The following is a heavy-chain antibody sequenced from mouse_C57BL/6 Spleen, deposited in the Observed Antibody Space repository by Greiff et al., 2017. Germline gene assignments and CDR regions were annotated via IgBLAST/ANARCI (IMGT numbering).Heavy chain of an antibody. CDR3: ARSVYDYDDYAMDY. CDR1: GYTFTSYW. J-gene: IGHJ4*01. Sequence: VQLQQSGAELVRPGSSVKLSCKASGYTFTSYWMHWVKQRPIQGLEWIGNIDPSDSETHYNQKFKDKATLTVDKSSSTAYMQLSSLTSEDSAVYYCARSVYDYDDYAMDYWGQGTSVTVSS. V-gene: IGHV1-52*01. CDR2: IDPSDSET. D-gene: IGHD2-4*01.